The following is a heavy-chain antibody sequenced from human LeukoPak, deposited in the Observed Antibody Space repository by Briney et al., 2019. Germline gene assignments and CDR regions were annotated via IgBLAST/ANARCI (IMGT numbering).Heavy chain of an antibody. V-gene: IGHV3-33*01. Sequence: GGSLRLSCAASGFTFSSYGMHWVRQAPGKGLEWVAVIWYDGSNKYYADSVKGRFTISRDNSKNTLYLQMNSLRAEDTAVYYCARDVLAIWFGELLKPSDAFDIWGQGTMVTVSS. CDR1: GFTFSSYG. CDR2: IWYDGSNK. D-gene: IGHD3-10*01. J-gene: IGHJ3*02. CDR3: ARDVLAIWFGELLKPSDAFDI.